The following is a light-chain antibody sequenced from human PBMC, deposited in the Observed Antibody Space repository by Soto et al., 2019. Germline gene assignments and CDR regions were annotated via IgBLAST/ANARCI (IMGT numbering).Light chain of an antibody. V-gene: IGLV2-11*01. CDR1: SSDVGGYNY. CDR3: CSYAGSYTYV. CDR2: DVS. J-gene: IGLJ1*01. Sequence: QSVLTQPRSVSGSPGQSVTISCTGTSSDVGGYNYVSWYQHNPGKAPKVMIYDVSKRPSGVPDRFSGSKSGNTASLTISGLQAEDEADYYCCSYAGSYTYVFGTWTQLTVL.